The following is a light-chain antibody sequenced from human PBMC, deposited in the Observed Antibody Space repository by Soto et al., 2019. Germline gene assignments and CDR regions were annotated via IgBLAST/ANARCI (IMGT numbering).Light chain of an antibody. Sequence: DIQLTQSPSFLSASVGDRVTITCRASQGISSNLAWYQQKPGKAPKLLIYAASTLQSGVPSRFSGSGSGTESTLTISSLQPEDFATYYCQQFNSYPITFGQGTRLENK. V-gene: IGKV1-9*01. CDR2: AAS. CDR3: QQFNSYPIT. CDR1: QGISSN. J-gene: IGKJ5*01.